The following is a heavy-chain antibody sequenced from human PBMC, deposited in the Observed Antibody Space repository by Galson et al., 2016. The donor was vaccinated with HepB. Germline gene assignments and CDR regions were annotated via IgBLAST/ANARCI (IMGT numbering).Heavy chain of an antibody. CDR2: ISSSSSYI. D-gene: IGHD3-10*01. CDR3: ARGRITMVRGVTIEWDY. CDR1: GFTFSSYS. V-gene: IGHV3-21*01. J-gene: IGHJ4*02. Sequence: SLRLSCAASGFTFSSYSMNWVRQAPGKGLEWVSFISSSSSYIYYADSVKGRFTISIDNAKNSLYWQMNNLRAEDTAVYYCARGRITMVRGVTIEWDYWGQGTLVTVSS.